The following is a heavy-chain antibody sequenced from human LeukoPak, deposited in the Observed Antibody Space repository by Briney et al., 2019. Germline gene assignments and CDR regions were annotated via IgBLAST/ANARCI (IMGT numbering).Heavy chain of an antibody. CDR3: AIRSSSWVRFDY. CDR2: INHSGST. D-gene: IGHD6-6*01. CDR1: GGSFSGYY. V-gene: IGHV4-34*01. J-gene: IGHJ4*02. Sequence: SETLSLTCAVYGGSFSGYYWSWIRQPPGKGLEWIGEINHSGSTNYNPSLKSRVTISVDTSKNQFSLKLSSVTAADTAVYYCAIRSSSWVRFDYWGQGTLVTVSS.